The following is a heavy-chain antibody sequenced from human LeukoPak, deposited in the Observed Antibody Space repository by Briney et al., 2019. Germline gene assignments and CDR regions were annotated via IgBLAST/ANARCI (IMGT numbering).Heavy chain of an antibody. V-gene: IGHV3-30*02. CDR3: AKDTSYDFWSGFDY. Sequence: GGSLRLSCAASGFTFSSYAMHWVRQAPGKGLEWVAFIRYDGSNKYYADSVKGRFTISRDNSKNTLYLQMNSLRAEDTAVYYCAKDTSYDFWSGFDYWGQGTLVTVSS. J-gene: IGHJ4*02. CDR2: IRYDGSNK. CDR1: GFTFSSYA. D-gene: IGHD3-3*01.